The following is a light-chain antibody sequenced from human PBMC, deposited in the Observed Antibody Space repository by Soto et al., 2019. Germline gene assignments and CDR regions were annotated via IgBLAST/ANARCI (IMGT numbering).Light chain of an antibody. CDR1: QSVGSSY. CDR3: QQYNDWPWT. CDR2: DAY. V-gene: IGKV3-15*01. Sequence: EIVLTQSPGTLSLSPGERATLSCRASQSVGSSYLTWYQQKPGQAPRLLIYDAYNRATGIPARFSGSGSGTEFTLTISSLQSEDFAVYYCQQYNDWPWTFGQGTKVDI. J-gene: IGKJ1*01.